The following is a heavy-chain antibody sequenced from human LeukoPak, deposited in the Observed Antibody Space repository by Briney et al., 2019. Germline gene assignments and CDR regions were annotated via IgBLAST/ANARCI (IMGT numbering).Heavy chain of an antibody. J-gene: IGHJ6*03. CDR3: ARHYGGNSHPTWDYYYYYYMDV. V-gene: IGHV3-23*01. CDR2: ISGSGGST. CDR1: GFTFSSYA. D-gene: IGHD4-23*01. Sequence: GGSLRLSCAASGFTFSSYAMSWVRQAPGKGLEWVSAISGSGGSTYYADSVKGRFTISRDNSKNTLYLQMNSLRAEDTAVYYCARHYGGNSHPTWDYYYYYYMDVWGKGTTVTVSS.